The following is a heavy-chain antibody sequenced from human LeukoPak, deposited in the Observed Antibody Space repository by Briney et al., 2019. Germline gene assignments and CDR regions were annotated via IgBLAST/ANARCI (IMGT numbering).Heavy chain of an antibody. CDR2: ISYDGSNK. J-gene: IGHJ1*01. V-gene: IGHV3-30*04. CDR3: VRSITMFQH. Sequence: GGSLRLSCAASGFTFSSYAMHWVRQAPGKGLEWVAVISYDGSNKYYADSVKGRFTISRDNAKNSVYLQMNSLRAEDTALYYCVRSITMFQHWGQGTLVTVSS. CDR1: GFTFSSYA. D-gene: IGHD5-24*01.